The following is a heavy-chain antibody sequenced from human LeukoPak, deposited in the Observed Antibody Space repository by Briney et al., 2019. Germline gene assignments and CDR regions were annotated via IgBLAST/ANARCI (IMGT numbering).Heavy chain of an antibody. J-gene: IGHJ6*02. V-gene: IGHV4-59*08. CDR2: IYYSGST. D-gene: IGHD2-2*01. CDR1: GGSISSYY. Sequence: SETLSLTCTVSGGSISSYYWSWIRQPPGKGLEWIGYIYYSGSTNYNPSLKSRVTISVDTSKNQFSLKLSSVTAADTAVYYCARLGYCSSTSCSLDYYYGMDVWGQGTTVTVS. CDR3: ARLGYCSSTSCSLDYYYGMDV.